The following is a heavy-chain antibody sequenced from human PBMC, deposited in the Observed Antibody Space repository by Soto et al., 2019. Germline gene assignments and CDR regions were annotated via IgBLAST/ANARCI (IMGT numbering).Heavy chain of an antibody. D-gene: IGHD2-2*02. CDR2: IWYDGSNE. Sequence: PGGSLRLSCAASGFTFNNYGIHWVRQAPGKGLEWVAVIWYDGSNENYADSVKGRFTISRDNAKNSLYLQMNSLRAEDTAVYYCARVRIVVPAAITAYYYYGMDVWGQGTTVTVSS. J-gene: IGHJ6*02. V-gene: IGHV3-33*01. CDR1: GFTFNNYG. CDR3: ARVRIVVPAAITAYYYYGMDV.